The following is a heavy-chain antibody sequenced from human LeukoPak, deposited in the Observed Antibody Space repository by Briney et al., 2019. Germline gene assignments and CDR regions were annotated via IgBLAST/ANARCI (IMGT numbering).Heavy chain of an antibody. J-gene: IGHJ4*02. D-gene: IGHD4/OR15-4a*01. Sequence: PSETLSLTCTVSGGSISSDYFYWSWIRQHPGKGLEWIGYIYYSGSTYYNPSLKSRVTISVDTSKNQFSLKLSSATAADTAVYYCARERYGGTPDYWGQGTLVTVSS. CDR2: IYYSGST. V-gene: IGHV4-31*03. CDR3: ARERYGGTPDY. CDR1: GGSISSDYFY.